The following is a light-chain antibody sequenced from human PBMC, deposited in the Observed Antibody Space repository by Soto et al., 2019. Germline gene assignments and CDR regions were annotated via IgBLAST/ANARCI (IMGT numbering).Light chain of an antibody. Sequence: IHMTQSPSSLSASVGDRVTITCRASQRITTYLNWYQQKPGEAPKLLISTSSTLQRGVPSRFIGSGSGTDFTLTITGLQRADFATYFCQQTYNTPYTFGQGTKLEIK. CDR3: QQTYNTPYT. CDR2: TSS. V-gene: IGKV1-39*01. CDR1: QRITTY. J-gene: IGKJ2*01.